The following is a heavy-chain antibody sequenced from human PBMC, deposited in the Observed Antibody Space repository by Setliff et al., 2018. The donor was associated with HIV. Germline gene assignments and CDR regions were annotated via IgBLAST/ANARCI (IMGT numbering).Heavy chain of an antibody. CDR1: GYTFTDYW. Sequence: GESLKISCKASGYTFTDYWIGWVRQMPGKGLEWMGIIYPGDSDTRYSPSFQGQVTFSADKSISAVYLQWDSLKASDSAIYYCARAPRSPLRWRDNLLSSSSFFMDVWGKGTTVTVSS. CDR2: IYPGDSDT. CDR3: ARAPRSPLRWRDNLLSSSSFFMDV. D-gene: IGHD2-21*01. J-gene: IGHJ6*03. V-gene: IGHV5-51*01.